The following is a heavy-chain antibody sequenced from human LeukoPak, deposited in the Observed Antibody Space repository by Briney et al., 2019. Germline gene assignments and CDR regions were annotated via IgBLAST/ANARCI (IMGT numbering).Heavy chain of an antibody. Sequence: ASVKVSCKPSGYFFPDYYIHWLRQAPGQGLQWMGRINPNTGGTDYAQIFQGRVTMTRDTSISTVYMELSSLRPDDTAFFYCARKSSKTFFDWGQGTLVTVSS. CDR2: INPNTGGT. V-gene: IGHV1-2*02. J-gene: IGHJ4*02. CDR1: GYFFPDYY. D-gene: IGHD3-3*01. CDR3: ARKSSKTFFD.